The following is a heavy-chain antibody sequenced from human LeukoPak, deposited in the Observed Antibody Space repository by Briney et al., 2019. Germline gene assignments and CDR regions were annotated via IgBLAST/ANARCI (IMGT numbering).Heavy chain of an antibody. CDR2: IWYDGSNK. J-gene: IGHJ6*02. V-gene: IGHV3-33*08. D-gene: IGHD4-17*01. CDR3: GRGYYGDYGYGMDV. CDR1: GFPFSSYG. Sequence: GGSLRLSCAASGFPFSSYGIHWVRQAPGKGLEWVAVIWYDGSNKYYADSVKGRFTISRDNSKNTLYLQTNSLRAEDTAVYYCGRGYYGDYGYGMDVWGQGTTVTVSS.